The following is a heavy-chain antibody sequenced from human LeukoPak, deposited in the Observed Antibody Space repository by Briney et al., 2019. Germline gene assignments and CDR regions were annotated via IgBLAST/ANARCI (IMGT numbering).Heavy chain of an antibody. J-gene: IGHJ1*01. Sequence: ASVKVSCKASGYTFTGYYMHWVRQAPGQGLEWMGRINPNSGDTNYAQKFQGRVTMTRDTSISTAYMELSRLRSDDTAVYYCARGSSSSSPQRYFQHWGQGTLVTVSS. CDR3: ARGSSSSSPQRYFQH. V-gene: IGHV1-2*06. CDR2: INPNSGDT. CDR1: GYTFTGYY. D-gene: IGHD6-6*01.